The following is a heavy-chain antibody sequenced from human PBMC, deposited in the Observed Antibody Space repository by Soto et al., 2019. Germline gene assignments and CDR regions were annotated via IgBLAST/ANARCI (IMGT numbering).Heavy chain of an antibody. CDR1: GFTFSNYA. V-gene: IGHV3-23*01. CDR2: IPSPRGTT. CDR3: TKEVVAAPFYVGWGCVYNYGLDV. D-gene: IGHD1-26*01. J-gene: IGHJ6*02. Sequence: VQLLESGGGLVQPGGSLRLSCAASGFTFSNYALTWVRQAPGKGLDWVSTIPSPRGTTYYADAVEGRFTISRDSYAKMFFLQINSPRTEDTAVYYCTKEVVAAPFYVGWGCVYNYGLDVWGQGTTVTVSS.